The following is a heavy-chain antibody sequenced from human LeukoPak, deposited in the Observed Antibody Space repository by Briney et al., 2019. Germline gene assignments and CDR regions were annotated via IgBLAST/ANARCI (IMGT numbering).Heavy chain of an antibody. CDR3: ARDEADYDILTGYYNY. CDR1: GGTFSSYA. Sequence: SVKVSCKASGGTFSSYAISWVRQAPGQGLEWMGGIIPIFGTANYAQKFQGRVTITADKSTSTAYMELSSLRSEDTAVYYCARDEADYDILTGYYNYWGQETLVTVSS. V-gene: IGHV1-69*06. D-gene: IGHD3-9*01. CDR2: IIPIFGTA. J-gene: IGHJ4*02.